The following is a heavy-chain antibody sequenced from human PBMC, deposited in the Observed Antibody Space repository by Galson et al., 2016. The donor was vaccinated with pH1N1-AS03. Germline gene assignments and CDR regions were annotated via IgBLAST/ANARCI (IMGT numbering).Heavy chain of an antibody. Sequence: SLRLSCAASGFTFSDYHMSWIRQAPGKGLEWLSYISVASTAIYYADSVKGRFTISRDNARNSLYLQMNSLRAEDTAVYYCARGPRRVVGTLLKYFGMDVWGQGTTVTVS. CDR2: ISVASTAI. V-gene: IGHV3-11*01. CDR1: GFTFSDYH. D-gene: IGHD2-21*02. J-gene: IGHJ6*02. CDR3: ARGPRRVVGTLLKYFGMDV.